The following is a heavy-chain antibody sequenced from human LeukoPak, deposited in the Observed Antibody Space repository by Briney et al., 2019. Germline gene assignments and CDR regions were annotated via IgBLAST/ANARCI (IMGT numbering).Heavy chain of an antibody. CDR2: ISWNSGSI. Sequence: GGSLRLSCAASGFTFDDYAMHWVRQAPGKGLEWVSGISWNSGSIGYADSVKGRFTISRDNAKNSLYLQMNSPRAEDTALYYCAKEGPTPLWFGDYYYGMDVWGQGTTVTVSS. CDR3: AKEGPTPLWFGDYYYGMDV. D-gene: IGHD3-10*01. J-gene: IGHJ6*02. V-gene: IGHV3-9*01. CDR1: GFTFDDYA.